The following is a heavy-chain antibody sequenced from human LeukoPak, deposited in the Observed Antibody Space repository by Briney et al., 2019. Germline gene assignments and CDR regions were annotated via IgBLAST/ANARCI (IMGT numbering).Heavy chain of an antibody. V-gene: IGHV3-21*01. CDR2: ISGDTYYI. Sequence: AGGCLRLSCAASGFTLSSYTMNWVRLSPGKGLEWVSSISGDTYYIQYADSVKGRFTVSRDNAKNSLYLQMNSLRADDTAVYYCARRSGSFDYWGQGTLVTVSS. D-gene: IGHD1-26*01. J-gene: IGHJ4*02. CDR3: ARRSGSFDY. CDR1: GFTLSSYT.